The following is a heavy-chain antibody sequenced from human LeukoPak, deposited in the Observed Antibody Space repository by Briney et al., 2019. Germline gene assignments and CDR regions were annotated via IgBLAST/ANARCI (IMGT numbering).Heavy chain of an antibody. V-gene: IGHV3-23*01. CDR2: ISGSSHTT. CDR1: AFTLDNFG. Sequence: GRSLRPSCAASAFTLDNFGMSWVSHPPRKWLGWVSFISGSSHTTYYGDSVRGRFTISRDNSKKTLYLQMNSLRAEDTALYYCAKDGGVVRGVITPLGYWGQGTLVTVSS. J-gene: IGHJ4*02. D-gene: IGHD3-10*01. CDR3: AKDGGVVRGVITPLGY.